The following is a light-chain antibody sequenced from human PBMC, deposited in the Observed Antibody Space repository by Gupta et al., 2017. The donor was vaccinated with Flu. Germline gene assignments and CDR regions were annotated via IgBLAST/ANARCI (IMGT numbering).Light chain of an antibody. J-gene: IGKJ3*01. CDR3: QQVEDSPHIS. V-gene: IGKV1-33*01. CDR2: EAS. Sequence: DIQMTQSPTSLSASVGDRVAITCQANEDISNYLNWYQQKPGKAPKLLIYEASTRETGVPSRFSGSGSGREFTLTISSRQAEDTAPYYCQQVEDSPHISFGHGTKVDV. CDR1: EDISNY.